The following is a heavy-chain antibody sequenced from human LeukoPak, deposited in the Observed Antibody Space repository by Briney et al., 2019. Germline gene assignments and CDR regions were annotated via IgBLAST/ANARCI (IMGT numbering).Heavy chain of an antibody. J-gene: IGHJ4*02. V-gene: IGHV3-23*01. CDR1: GFTFSSYD. Sequence: HSGGSLRLSCATSGFTFSSYDMSWVRQAPGKGLEWVSTISPSGGVTFYSDSVRGRFTISRDYSKDTLFLQMTSLRAEDTALYYCAKAHVPTMIRGVVSSDWGQGTLATVSS. CDR2: ISPSGGVT. CDR3: AKAHVPTMIRGVVSSD. D-gene: IGHD3-10*01.